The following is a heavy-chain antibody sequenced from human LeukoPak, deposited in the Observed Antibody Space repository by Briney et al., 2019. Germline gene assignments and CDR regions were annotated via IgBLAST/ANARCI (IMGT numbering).Heavy chain of an antibody. CDR2: ISAYNGNT. V-gene: IGHV1-18*01. D-gene: IGHD4-17*01. CDR3: ARDHDDYGDYITVY. Sequence: ASVKVSCKASGYTFTSYGISWLRQAPGQGLEWMGWISAYNGNTNYAQKLQGRVTMTTDTSTSTAYMELRSLRSDDTAVYYCARDHDDYGDYITVYWGQGTLVTVPS. J-gene: IGHJ4*02. CDR1: GYTFTSYG.